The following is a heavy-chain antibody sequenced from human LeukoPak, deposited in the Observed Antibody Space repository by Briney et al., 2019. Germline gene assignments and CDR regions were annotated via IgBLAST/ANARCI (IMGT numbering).Heavy chain of an antibody. J-gene: IGHJ6*03. CDR1: GGSISSSSYY. V-gene: IGHV4-39*07. CDR2: IYYSGST. Sequence: SETLSLTCTVSGGSISSSSYYWGWIRQPPGKGLEWIGSIYYSGSTYYNPSLKSRVIISVDTSKNQFSLKLSSVTAADTAVYYCARTVRYFDWLGRYYYYYMDVWGKGTTVTVSS. D-gene: IGHD3-9*01. CDR3: ARTVRYFDWLGRYYYYYMDV.